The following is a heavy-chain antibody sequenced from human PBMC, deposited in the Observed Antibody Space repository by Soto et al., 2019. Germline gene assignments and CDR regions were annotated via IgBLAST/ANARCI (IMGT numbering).Heavy chain of an antibody. Sequence: QVQLGQSGAEVRKPGASVKISCEASGYTFTDYAIHWVRQAPGQRFEWMGWINAGNGDTKFSRRVQGRVSITRDISASTVYMELSSLTSEDTAVYYCTRDLTEQSTSYPFDCWGQGTLVTVSP. J-gene: IGHJ4*02. CDR2: INAGNGDT. CDR3: TRDLTEQSTSYPFDC. CDR1: GYTFTDYA. V-gene: IGHV1-3*01. D-gene: IGHD2-2*01.